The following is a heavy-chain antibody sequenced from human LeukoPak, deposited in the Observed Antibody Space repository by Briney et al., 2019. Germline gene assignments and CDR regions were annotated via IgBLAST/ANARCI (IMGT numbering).Heavy chain of an antibody. Sequence: GASVKVSCKVSGYTLTELSMHWVRQAPGKGLEWMGGFDLEDGETIYAQKFQGRVTMTEDTSTDTAYMELSSLRSEDTAVYYCARDPLTDYGSGTDFDYWGQGTLVTVSS. D-gene: IGHD3-10*01. CDR2: FDLEDGET. V-gene: IGHV1-24*01. CDR3: ARDPLTDYGSGTDFDY. J-gene: IGHJ4*02. CDR1: GYTLTELS.